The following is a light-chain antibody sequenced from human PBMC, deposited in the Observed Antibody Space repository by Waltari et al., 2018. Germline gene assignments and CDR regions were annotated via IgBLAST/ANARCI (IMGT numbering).Light chain of an antibody. V-gene: IGLV1-40*01. CDR3: QSYDSSLSGSRV. CDR1: SPNIRAGYD. CDR2: GNS. J-gene: IGLJ3*02. Sequence: QSVLTQPPSVSGAPGQRVTISCPGSSPNIRAGYDVHGYQQLPGTAPKLLTYGNSNRPSGVPDRFSGSKSGTSASLAITGLQAEDEADYYCQSYDSSLSGSRVFGGGTKLTVL.